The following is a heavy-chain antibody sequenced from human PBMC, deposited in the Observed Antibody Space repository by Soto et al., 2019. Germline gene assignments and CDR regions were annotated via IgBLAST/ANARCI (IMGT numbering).Heavy chain of an antibody. CDR3: VKPPAYYIDSYAYYPV. D-gene: IGHD3-16*01. Sequence: GGSLRLSCSASGFTFSNYALHWVRQAPGKGLEYVSSIGTNGGSTFYAESVKGRFTISRDNSKNTLYLQMRSLGPEDTAVYYCVKPPAYYIDSYAYYPVWGQGTLVTVSS. CDR2: IGTNGGST. CDR1: GFTFSNYA. V-gene: IGHV3-64D*06. J-gene: IGHJ1*01.